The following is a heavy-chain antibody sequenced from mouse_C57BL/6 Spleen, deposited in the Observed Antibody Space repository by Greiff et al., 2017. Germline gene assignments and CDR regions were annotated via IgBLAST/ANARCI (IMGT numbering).Heavy chain of an antibody. J-gene: IGHJ3*01. D-gene: IGHD1-1*01. CDR1: GYAFRSSW. CDR2: IYPGDGDT. V-gene: IGHV1-82*01. Sequence: QVQLQQSGPELVKPGASVKISCKASGYAFRSSWMNWVKQRPGKGLEWIGRIYPGDGDTNYNGKFKGKATLTADKSSSTAYMQLSSLTSEDSAVYFGASPYYYGSSQFAYWGQGTLVTVSA. CDR3: ASPYYYGSSQFAY.